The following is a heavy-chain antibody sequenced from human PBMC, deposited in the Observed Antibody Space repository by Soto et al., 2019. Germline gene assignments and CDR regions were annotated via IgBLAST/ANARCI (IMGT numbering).Heavy chain of an antibody. Sequence: GXSLRLSCAASGFTFSNAWMNWVRQAPGKGLECVAIVSFDGSNKYYADSVKGRFTISRDNSKNTLYLQMSGLTPEDTAFYYCARDQTGITTAGGGRIDRWGQGTLVTVSS. CDR1: GFTFSNAW. J-gene: IGHJ5*02. CDR2: VSFDGSNK. CDR3: ARDQTGITTAGGGRIDR. D-gene: IGHD6-13*01. V-gene: IGHV3-30-3*01.